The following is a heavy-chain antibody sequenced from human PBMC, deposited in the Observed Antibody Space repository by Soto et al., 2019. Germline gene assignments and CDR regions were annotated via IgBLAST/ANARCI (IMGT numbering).Heavy chain of an antibody. Sequence: QVQLQASGPGLVKPSDTLSLTCTVSGDSIGTYNWGWIRQPPGKRLEWIGYIYSNGGTSYNPALKGRVTISAATSTKQFSLWLSSVTAADTAVYYCVRQGIGALHGLVDVWGQGSTVTVSS. CDR1: GDSIGTYN. V-gene: IGHV4-59*08. CDR3: VRQGIGALHGLVDV. D-gene: IGHD1-26*01. CDR2: IYSNGGT. J-gene: IGHJ6*02.